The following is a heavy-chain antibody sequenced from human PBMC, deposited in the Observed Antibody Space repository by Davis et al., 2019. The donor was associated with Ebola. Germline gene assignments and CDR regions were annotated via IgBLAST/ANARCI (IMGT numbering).Heavy chain of an antibody. Sequence: SETLSLTCTVSGGSISSYYWSWIRQPPGKGLEWIGEINHSGSTNYNPSLKSRVTISVDTSKNQFSLKLSSVTAADTAVYFCARGRTGSYRPRLDYWGQVTLVTVSS. J-gene: IGHJ4*02. CDR3: ARGRTGSYRPRLDY. V-gene: IGHV4-34*01. CDR1: GGSISSYY. D-gene: IGHD1-26*01. CDR2: INHSGST.